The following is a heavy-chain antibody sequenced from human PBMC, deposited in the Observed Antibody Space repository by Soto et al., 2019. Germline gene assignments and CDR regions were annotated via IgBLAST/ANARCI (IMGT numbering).Heavy chain of an antibody. J-gene: IGHJ4*02. D-gene: IGHD3-22*01. V-gene: IGHV3-23*01. CDR1: GFTFSSYA. Sequence: EVQLLESGGGLVQPGGSLRLSCAASGFTFSSYAMSWVRQAPGKGLEWVSAISGSGGSTYYADSVKGRFTISRDNSKNSMYRQMNSLRAEDTAVYYCAKELIYYYDSSGYWNDWGQGTLVTVSS. CDR3: AKELIYYYDSSGYWND. CDR2: ISGSGGST.